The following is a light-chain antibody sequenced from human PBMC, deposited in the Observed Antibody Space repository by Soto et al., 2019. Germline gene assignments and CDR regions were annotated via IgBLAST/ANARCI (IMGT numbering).Light chain of an antibody. V-gene: IGKV3-20*01. J-gene: IGKJ1*01. CDR2: GAS. CDR1: QSVSGRY. CDR3: QQYGNTPWT. Sequence: EIVLTQSPGTLSLSPGERATLSCRASQSVSGRYLAWYQQKPGQAPRPLIYGASSRASGIPDRFSGSGSGTDFTLTISRLEPEDFAVYYCQQYGNTPWTFGQGTKVEIK.